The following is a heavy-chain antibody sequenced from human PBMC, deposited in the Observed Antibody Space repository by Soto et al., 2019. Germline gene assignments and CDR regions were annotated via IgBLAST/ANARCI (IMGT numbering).Heavy chain of an antibody. CDR2: ISASSDAA. Sequence: EVQLLESGGGLVQPGGSLRLSCAASGFPFSTSAMNWVRQAPGKGLEWVSIISASSDAAYYAESVKGRFASSRDNSKNTLYLQMNSLSAEDTDVYYCAKYSGSYPVYNGLSIWGQGTTVTVS. CDR1: GFPFSTSA. J-gene: IGHJ6*02. D-gene: IGHD1-26*01. CDR3: AKYSGSYPVYNGLSI. V-gene: IGHV3-23*01.